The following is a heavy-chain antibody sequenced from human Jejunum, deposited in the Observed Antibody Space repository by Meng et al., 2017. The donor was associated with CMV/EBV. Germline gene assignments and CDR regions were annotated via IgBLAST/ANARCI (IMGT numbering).Heavy chain of an antibody. J-gene: IGHJ4*02. CDR3: TRADSSNYGSLFDY. CDR2: IRGKAHSYVP. D-gene: IGHD4-11*01. CDR1: TFSGSA. V-gene: IGHV3-73*01. Sequence: TFSGSAVHWVRQASGKGLEWVGRIRGKAHSYVPAYAASVKGRFTISRDDSKNTAYLHMNSLKTEDTAVYYCTRADSSNYGSLFDYWGQGTLVTVSS.